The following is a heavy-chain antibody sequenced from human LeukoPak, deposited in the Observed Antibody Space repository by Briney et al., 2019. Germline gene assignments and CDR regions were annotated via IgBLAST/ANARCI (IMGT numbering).Heavy chain of an antibody. CDR1: GGSISSYY. Sequence: SETLTLTCTVSGGSISSYYWSWIRQPPGKGLEWIGYIYYSGSTKYNPSLKSRVSISVDTSKNQFSLKLSSVTAADTAVYYCARGARSGYNLQPFDYWGQGTLVTVSS. J-gene: IGHJ4*02. CDR2: IYYSGST. V-gene: IGHV4-59*08. D-gene: IGHD5-24*01. CDR3: ARGARSGYNLQPFDY.